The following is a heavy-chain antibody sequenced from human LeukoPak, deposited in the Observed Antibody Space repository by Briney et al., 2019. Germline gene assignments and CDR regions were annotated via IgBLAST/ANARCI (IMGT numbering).Heavy chain of an antibody. CDR2: ISGSGGST. CDR3: ARKPIAAAGTLDY. J-gene: IGHJ4*02. CDR1: GFTFSSYA. V-gene: IGHV3-23*01. Sequence: GGSLRLSCAASGFTFSSYAMSGVRQAPGKGLEWVSAISGSGGSTYYADSVKGRFTVSRDNSKNTLYLQMNSLRAEDTAVYYCARKPIAAAGTLDYWGQGTLVTVSS. D-gene: IGHD6-13*01.